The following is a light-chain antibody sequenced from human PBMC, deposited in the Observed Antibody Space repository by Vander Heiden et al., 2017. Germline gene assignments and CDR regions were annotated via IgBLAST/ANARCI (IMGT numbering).Light chain of an antibody. J-gene: IGLJ3*02. Sequence: LLTQPPSVSEAPRQRVTISCSGSSSNIGNNAVNWYQQLPGKAPKLLIYYDDLLPSGVSDRCSGSKSGTSASLAISGLQSEDEADYYCAAWDDSLKGRVFGGGTKLT. V-gene: IGLV1-36*01. CDR1: SSNIGNNA. CDR2: YDD. CDR3: AAWDDSLKGRV.